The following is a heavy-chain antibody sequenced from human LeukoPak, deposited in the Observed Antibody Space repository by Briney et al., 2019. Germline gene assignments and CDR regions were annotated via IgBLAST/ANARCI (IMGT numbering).Heavy chain of an antibody. CDR1: GFTFSSYW. V-gene: IGHV3-7*01. D-gene: IGHD6-19*01. J-gene: IGHJ6*03. CDR3: ARDRYSSGWLGFMDV. CDR2: IKQDGSEK. Sequence: GGSLRLSCAASGFTFSSYWMSWVRQAPGKGLEWVANIKQDGSEKYNVDSVKGRFTISRDNAKNSLYLQMNSLRAEDTAVYYCARDRYSSGWLGFMDVWGKGTTVTVSS.